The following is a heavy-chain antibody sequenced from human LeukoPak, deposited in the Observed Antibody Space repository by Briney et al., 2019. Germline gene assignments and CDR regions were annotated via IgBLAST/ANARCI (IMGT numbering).Heavy chain of an antibody. Sequence: GGSLRLSCVASGFTFSVYAMGWVRQAPGKGLEWVSAISGRDDSTYYADSVNGRFTISRDNSKNTLYLQMSSLRAEDTAVYYCAKSGSRVGLCDHWGQGTLVTVSS. D-gene: IGHD3-10*01. CDR3: AKSGSRVGLCDH. J-gene: IGHJ4*02. CDR2: ISGRDDST. CDR1: GFTFSVYA. V-gene: IGHV3-23*01.